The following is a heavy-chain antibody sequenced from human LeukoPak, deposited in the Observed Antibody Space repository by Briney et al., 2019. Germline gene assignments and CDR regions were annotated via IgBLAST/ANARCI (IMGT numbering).Heavy chain of an antibody. CDR3: ARDRSGYSSGWYAY. Sequence: GRSLRLSCAASGFTFDDFAMHWVRQAPGKGLEWVSGISWNSGSIGYADSVKGRFTISRDNAKNSLYLQTNSLRVEDTALYYCARDRSGYSSGWYAYWGQGTLVTVSS. CDR1: GFTFDDFA. D-gene: IGHD6-19*01. J-gene: IGHJ4*02. CDR2: ISWNSGSI. V-gene: IGHV3-9*01.